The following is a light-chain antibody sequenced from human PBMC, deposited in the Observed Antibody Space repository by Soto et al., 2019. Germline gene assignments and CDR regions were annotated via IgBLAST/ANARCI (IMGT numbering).Light chain of an antibody. CDR1: QSLEYSDGNTY. CDR2: KVS. V-gene: IGKV2-30*01. J-gene: IGKJ5*01. Sequence: DVVMTQSPVSLPVTLGQPASISCRSSQSLEYSDGNTYVNWFQQRPGQSPRRLIYKVSNRDSGVPDRFSGSVSGTEFTLKISRVEAEDVGVYYCMQGTHFGQGTRLEIK. CDR3: MQGTH.